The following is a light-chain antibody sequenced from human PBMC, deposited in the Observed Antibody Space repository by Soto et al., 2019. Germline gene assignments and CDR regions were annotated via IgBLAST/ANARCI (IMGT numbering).Light chain of an antibody. CDR1: QSVNSAY. J-gene: IGKJ1*01. Sequence: EIVLTQSPGTLSLSPGERATLSCRASQSVNSAYVAWYQQNPGQAPRVLIYGASTRATRIPHRFSGSGSGTDFSLTISRLEPEDSAMYYCQLYGSSPTWAFGQGTKVEIK. CDR2: GAS. CDR3: QLYGSSPTWA. V-gene: IGKV3-20*01.